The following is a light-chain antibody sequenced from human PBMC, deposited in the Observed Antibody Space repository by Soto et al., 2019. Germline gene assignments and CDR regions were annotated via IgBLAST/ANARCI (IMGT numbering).Light chain of an antibody. V-gene: IGKV1-6*01. CDR3: LQDYNYPRT. CDR2: AAS. Sequence: AIQMTQSPSSLSAFVGDRVTITCRASQDIKNDLGWYQQKPGKAPKLLIFAASSLHSGVPSRFSGSGSGTDFTLTIGSLQPEDFATYYCLQDYNYPRTFDQGTKVEIK. CDR1: QDIKND. J-gene: IGKJ1*01.